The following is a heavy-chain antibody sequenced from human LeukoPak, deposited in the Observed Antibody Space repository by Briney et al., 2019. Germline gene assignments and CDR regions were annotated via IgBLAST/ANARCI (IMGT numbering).Heavy chain of an antibody. V-gene: IGHV3-23*01. J-gene: IGHJ4*02. CDR3: AKDVIMIIVVGHDY. CDR2: ISGSGVST. CDR1: GFTFSSYA. D-gene: IGHD3-22*01. Sequence: PGGSLRFSCAAPGFTFSSYAMSGFRQAPGKGLNWASAISGSGVSTYYADSVKGRFTISRDNSKNTLYLQMNSLRAEDTAVYYCAKDVIMIIVVGHDYWGQGTLVTVSS.